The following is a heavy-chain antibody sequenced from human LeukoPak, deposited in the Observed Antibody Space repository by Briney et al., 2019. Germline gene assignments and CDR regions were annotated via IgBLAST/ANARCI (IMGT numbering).Heavy chain of an antibody. V-gene: IGHV4-4*09. CDR2: NHDSGTT. Sequence: SETLSPTCTVSGDSMSSYFWSWIRQPPGKGLEWIAYNHDSGTTNYNPSLKSRVTTSIDTSKNQFSLKLNSVTPADTAVYYCARSRGGFGDYGSWFDPWGQGTLVTVSS. D-gene: IGHD4-17*01. CDR1: GDSMSSYF. CDR3: ARSRGGFGDYGSWFDP. J-gene: IGHJ5*02.